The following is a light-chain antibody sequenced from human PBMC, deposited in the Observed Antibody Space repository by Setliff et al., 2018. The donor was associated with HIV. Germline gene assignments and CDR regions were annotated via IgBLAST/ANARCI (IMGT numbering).Light chain of an antibody. CDR1: GSNT. J-gene: IGLJ1*01. CDR3: AAWDDSLSVFV. Sequence: GSNTVNWYKQVPGAAPKLLIYKNNQRPLGVPDRFSGAKSGASASLAIRGLQSDDEADYYCAAWDDSLSVFVFGTGTKVTVL. CDR2: KNN. V-gene: IGLV1-44*01.